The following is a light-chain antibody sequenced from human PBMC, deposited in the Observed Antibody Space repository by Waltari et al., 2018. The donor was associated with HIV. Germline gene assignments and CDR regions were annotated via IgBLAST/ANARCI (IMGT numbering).Light chain of an antibody. CDR1: ISDVGIYDY. Sequence: SALTQPPSASGSPGQSVNISCTGTISDVGIYDYVSWYQLHPGQAPKPCILEVHGRPSGVPNRCFGSKSGSPASLSGSGLQAEDEADYYCCSYAGGNNFVFGTGTNVTAL. CDR3: CSYAGGNNFV. CDR2: EVH. J-gene: IGLJ1*01. V-gene: IGLV2-8*01.